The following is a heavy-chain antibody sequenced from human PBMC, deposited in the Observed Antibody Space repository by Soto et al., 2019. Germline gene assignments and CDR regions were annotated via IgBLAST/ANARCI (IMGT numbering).Heavy chain of an antibody. CDR2: ISGSGGST. V-gene: IGHV3-23*01. Sequence: VQLLESGGGLVQPGGSLRLSCAASGFTFSSYAMSWVRQAPGKGLEWVSAISGSGGSTYYADSVKGRFTISRDNSKNTLYLQMNSLRAEDTAVYYCAKARRYTAVRYCSGGSCPYYFDYWGQGTLVTVSS. CDR1: GFTFSSYA. CDR3: AKARRYTAVRYCSGGSCPYYFDY. J-gene: IGHJ4*02. D-gene: IGHD2-15*01.